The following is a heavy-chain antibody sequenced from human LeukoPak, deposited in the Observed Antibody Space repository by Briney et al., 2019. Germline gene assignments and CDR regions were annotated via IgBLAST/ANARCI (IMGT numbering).Heavy chain of an antibody. CDR3: AKGSANCGGDCYSGDAFDT. J-gene: IGHJ3*02. CDR1: GFTFDDYA. Sequence: GGSLRLSCAASGFTFDDYAMHWVRQAPGKGLEWVSGISWNSGSIGYADSVKGRFTISRDNAKNSLYLQMNSLRAEDMALYYCAKGSANCGGDCYSGDAFDTWGQGTMVTVSS. CDR2: ISWNSGSI. D-gene: IGHD2-21*02. V-gene: IGHV3-9*03.